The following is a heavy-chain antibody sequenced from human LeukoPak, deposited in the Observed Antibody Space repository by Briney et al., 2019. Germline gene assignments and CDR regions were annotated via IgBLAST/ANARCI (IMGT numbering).Heavy chain of an antibody. Sequence: SQTLSLTCTVSGGSISSGGYYWSWIRQRPGKGLEWIGYIYYSGSTYYNPSLKSRVTISVDTSKNQFSLKLSSVTAADTAVYYCARARRRYSYGEYFQHWGQGTLVTVSS. CDR1: GGSISSGGYY. J-gene: IGHJ1*01. CDR2: IYYSGST. CDR3: ARARRRYSYGEYFQH. D-gene: IGHD5-18*01. V-gene: IGHV4-31*03.